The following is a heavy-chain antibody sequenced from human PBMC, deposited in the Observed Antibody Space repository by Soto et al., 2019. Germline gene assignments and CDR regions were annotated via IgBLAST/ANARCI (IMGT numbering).Heavy chain of an antibody. Sequence: QVQLVESGGGVVQPGRSLRLSCAASEFTFSSYGMHWVRQAPGKGLEWVAVIWYDGSNKYYADSVKGRFTISRDNSKNTLYLQMNSLRAEDTAVYYCARDHGGGFGELLRWYFDYWGQGTLVTVSS. CDR2: IWYDGSNK. V-gene: IGHV3-33*01. CDR3: ARDHGGGFGELLRWYFDY. D-gene: IGHD3-10*01. CDR1: EFTFSSYG. J-gene: IGHJ4*02.